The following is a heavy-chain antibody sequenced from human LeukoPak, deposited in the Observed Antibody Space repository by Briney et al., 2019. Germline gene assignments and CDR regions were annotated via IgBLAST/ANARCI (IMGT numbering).Heavy chain of an antibody. CDR2: INTNTGNP. D-gene: IGHD6-13*01. J-gene: IGHJ3*02. V-gene: IGHV7-4-1*02. CDR3: AREGGLEAAAGTDDAFDI. CDR1: GYTFTSYA. Sequence: GGPVQVSCQASGYTFTSYAMNWVRQAPGQGLEWMGWINTNTGNPTYAQGFTGRFVFSLDTSVSTAYLKISSLEAEDTAVYYCAREGGLEAAAGTDDAFDIWGQGPMVTVSS.